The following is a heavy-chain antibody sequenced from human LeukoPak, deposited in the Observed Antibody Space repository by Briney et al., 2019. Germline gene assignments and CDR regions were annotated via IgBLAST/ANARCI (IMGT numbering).Heavy chain of an antibody. J-gene: IGHJ4*02. CDR3: PRHLFHY. Sequence: PGGSLRLSCAVSGFTISNYWMSWVRQAPGKGLEWVATIKQDGSAEFYVDSVKGRVTISTDSPTNSLYLQMNSLSDADTALYYCPRHLFHYWGQGTLLTVSS. CDR1: GFTISNYW. CDR2: IKQDGSAE. V-gene: IGHV3-7*01.